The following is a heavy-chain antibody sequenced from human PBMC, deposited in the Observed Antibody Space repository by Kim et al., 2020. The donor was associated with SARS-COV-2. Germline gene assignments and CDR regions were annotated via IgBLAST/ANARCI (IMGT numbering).Heavy chain of an antibody. CDR1: GFTFSSYA. CDR2: ISGSGGRT. Sequence: GGSLRLSCAASGFTFSSYAMSWVRQAPGKGLEWVSAISGSGGRTYYADSVKGRFTITRDNSKNTLYLQMNSLRAEDTAVYYCAKRYSYGYTRGRFDYWGQGTLVTVSS. CDR3: AKRYSYGYTRGRFDY. J-gene: IGHJ4*02. V-gene: IGHV3-23*01. D-gene: IGHD5-18*01.